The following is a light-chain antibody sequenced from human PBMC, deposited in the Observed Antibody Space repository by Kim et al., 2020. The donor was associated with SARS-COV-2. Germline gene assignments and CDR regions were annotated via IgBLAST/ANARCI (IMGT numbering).Light chain of an antibody. J-gene: IGLJ2*01. Sequence: ALEQTARITCKGDGLRSYYASWYQKRPGQAPVVVMYGKNNRPSGIPDRFSGSSSGNTASLTITGAQAEDEAEYYCNSRDSSGNHVVFGGGTQLTVL. CDR2: GKN. CDR1: GLRSYY. V-gene: IGLV3-19*01. CDR3: NSRDSSGNHVV.